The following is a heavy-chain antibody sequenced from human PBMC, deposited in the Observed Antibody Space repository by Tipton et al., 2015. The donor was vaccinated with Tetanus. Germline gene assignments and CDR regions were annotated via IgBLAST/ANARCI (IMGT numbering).Heavy chain of an antibody. CDR1: GFTFTNYV. CDR3: ARSRGDDSSGYYEPYYFDY. J-gene: IGHJ4*02. D-gene: IGHD3-22*01. Sequence: SLRLSCAASGFTFTNYVMTWVRQAPGKGLEWVANINLDGSREDYVDSVKGRFTISRDNAKNSLYLQMNSLRAEDTALYHCARSRGDDSSGYYEPYYFDYWGQGTLVTVSS. V-gene: IGHV3-7*03. CDR2: INLDGSRE.